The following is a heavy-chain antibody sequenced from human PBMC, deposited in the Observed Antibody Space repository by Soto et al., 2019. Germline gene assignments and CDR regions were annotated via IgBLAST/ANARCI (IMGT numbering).Heavy chain of an antibody. V-gene: IGHV1-8*01. CDR2: MNPNSGNT. CDR3: ARERVRRGFVG. Sequence: QVQLVQSGAEVKKPGASVKVSCKASGYTFTSYDINWVRQATGQGLEWMGWMNPNSGNTGYAQKFQGRDTMTRNTSLSTGYMEPSSLRSEDTAVYYCARERVRRGFVGWGQGALVTVSS. CDR1: GYTFTSYD. D-gene: IGHD3-10*01. J-gene: IGHJ4*02.